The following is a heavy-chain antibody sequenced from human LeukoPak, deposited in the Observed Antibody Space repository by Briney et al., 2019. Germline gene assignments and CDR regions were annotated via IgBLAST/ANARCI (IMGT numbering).Heavy chain of an antibody. CDR2: IYYSGST. V-gene: IGHV4-59*01. Sequence: SETLSLTCTVSGGSISSYYWSWIRQPPGKGLEWIEYIYYSGSTNYNPSLKSRVTISVDTSKNQFSLKLSSVTAADTAVYYCARGRVRYSGSWYWFDPWGQGTLVTVSS. D-gene: IGHD6-13*01. J-gene: IGHJ5*02. CDR1: GGSISSYY. CDR3: ARGRVRYSGSWYWFDP.